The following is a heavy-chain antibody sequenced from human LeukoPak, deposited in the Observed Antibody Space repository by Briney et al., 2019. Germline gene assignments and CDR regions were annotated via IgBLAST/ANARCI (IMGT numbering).Heavy chain of an antibody. CDR1: GYTFTGYY. CDR3: AQGGGSYGDV. CDR2: NDPNGGGT. D-gene: IGHD1-26*01. Sequence: ASVKVSCKVSGYTFTGYYMHWVRQAPGQGLEWMGRNDPNGGGTHYAQKFQGRVTMARDTSISTSYMELTELRSDDTAVYYCAQGGGSYGDVGGQGTRVTVSS. J-gene: IGHJ3*01. V-gene: IGHV1-2*06.